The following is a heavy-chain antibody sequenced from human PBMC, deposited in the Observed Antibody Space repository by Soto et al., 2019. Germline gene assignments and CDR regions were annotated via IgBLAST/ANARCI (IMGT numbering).Heavy chain of an antibody. Sequence: SETLSLTCTVSGGSISIYYWSWIRHPAGKGLEWIGRIYTSGSTNYNPSLKSRVTMSVDTSKNQFSLKLSSVTAADTAVYYCARQHYYGSGSPIWWFDPWGQGTLVTVSS. CDR1: GGSISIYY. CDR2: IYTSGST. D-gene: IGHD3-10*01. V-gene: IGHV4-4*07. CDR3: ARQHYYGSGSPIWWFDP. J-gene: IGHJ5*02.